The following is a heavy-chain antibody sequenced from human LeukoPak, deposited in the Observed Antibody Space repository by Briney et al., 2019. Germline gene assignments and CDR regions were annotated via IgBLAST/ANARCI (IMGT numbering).Heavy chain of an antibody. V-gene: IGHV3-74*01. Sequence: GGSLRLSCAASGFTFNTYWMHWVRQAPGKGLVWVSHINPDGSQTNYADSVTGRFTISRDNAKNTLYLQMNSLRTEDTAVYYCARDPVRRDSYWGQGTLVTVSS. CDR2: INPDGSQT. J-gene: IGHJ4*02. CDR1: GFTFNTYW. CDR3: ARDPVRRDSY. D-gene: IGHD3-10*01.